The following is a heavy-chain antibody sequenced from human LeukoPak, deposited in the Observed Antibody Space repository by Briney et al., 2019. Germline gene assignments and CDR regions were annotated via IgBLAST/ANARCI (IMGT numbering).Heavy chain of an antibody. J-gene: IGHJ5*02. D-gene: IGHD3-3*01. CDR3: ARSRKRFTIFGVVIYNWFDP. Sequence: SETLSLTCTVSGGSISSSSYYWGWIRQPPGKGLEWIGSIYYSGSTYYNPSLKSRVTISVDTSKNQFSLKLSSVTAADTAVYYCARSRKRFTIFGVVIYNWFDPWGQGTLVTVSS. CDR2: IYYSGST. V-gene: IGHV4-39*07. CDR1: GGSISSSSYY.